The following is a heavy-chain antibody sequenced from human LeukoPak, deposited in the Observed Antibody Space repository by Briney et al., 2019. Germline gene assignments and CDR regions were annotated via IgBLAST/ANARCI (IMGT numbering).Heavy chain of an antibody. J-gene: IGHJ3*02. CDR3: ARVDGDWTDAFDI. CDR2: ISAYNGNT. Sequence: ASVKVSCKASGYTFTSYGISWVRQAPGQGLEWMGWISAYNGNTNYAQKLQGRVTMTRNTSISTAYMELSSLRSEDTAVYYCARVDGDWTDAFDIWGQGTMVTVSS. D-gene: IGHD4-17*01. CDR1: GYTFTSYG. V-gene: IGHV1-18*01.